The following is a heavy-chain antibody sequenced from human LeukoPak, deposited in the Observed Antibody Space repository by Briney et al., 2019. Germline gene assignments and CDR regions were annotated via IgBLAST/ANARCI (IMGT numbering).Heavy chain of an antibody. D-gene: IGHD3-10*01. J-gene: IGHJ6*02. Sequence: GRSLRLSCAASGFTFSSYGMHWVRQAPGKGLEWVAVIWYGGSNKYYADSVKGRFTISRDNSKNTLYLQMKSLRAEDTAVYYCAIPPLSGTGSSRPLAGIDVWGQGTTVTVSS. CDR1: GFTFSSYG. V-gene: IGHV3-33*08. CDR2: IWYGGSNK. CDR3: AIPPLSGTGSSRPLAGIDV.